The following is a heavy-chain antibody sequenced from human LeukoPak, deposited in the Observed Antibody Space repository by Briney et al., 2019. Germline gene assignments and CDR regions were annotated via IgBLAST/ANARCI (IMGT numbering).Heavy chain of an antibody. J-gene: IGHJ5*02. V-gene: IGHV4-39*01. CDR3: ASQYYYDSSDFSES. CDR2: IYYSGST. Sequence: PSETLSLTCTVSGGSTSSSSYYWGWIRQPPGKGLEWIGSIYYSGSTYYNPSLKSRVTISVDTSNNQFSLKLSSVTAADTAVYYCASQYYYDSSDFSESWGQGTLVTVSS. CDR1: GGSTSSSSYY. D-gene: IGHD3-22*01.